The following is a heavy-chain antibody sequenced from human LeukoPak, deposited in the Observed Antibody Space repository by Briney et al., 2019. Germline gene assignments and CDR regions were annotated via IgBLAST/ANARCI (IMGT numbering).Heavy chain of an antibody. V-gene: IGHV4-61*02. CDR3: ARSVLRYFDWYALDY. J-gene: IGHJ4*02. CDR1: GGSISSGSYY. CDR2: IYTSGST. Sequence: SETLSLTCTVSGGSISSGSYYRSWIRQPAGKGLEWIGRIYTSGSTNYNPSLKSRVTISVDTSKNQFSLKLSSVTAADTAVYYCARSVLRYFDWYALDYWGQGTLVTVSS. D-gene: IGHD3-9*01.